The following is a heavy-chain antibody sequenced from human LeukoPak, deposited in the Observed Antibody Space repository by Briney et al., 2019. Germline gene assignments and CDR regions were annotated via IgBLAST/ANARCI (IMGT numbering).Heavy chain of an antibody. D-gene: IGHD4-17*01. Sequence: SETLSLTCTVSGGSISSSSYYWDWIRQPPGKGLEWIGSIYYSGSTYYNPSLKSRVTISVDTSKNQFSLKLSSVTAADTAVYYCARRYMGDYAFWYFDLWGRGTLVTVSS. CDR3: ARRYMGDYAFWYFDL. CDR1: GGSISSSSYY. V-gene: IGHV4-39*01. J-gene: IGHJ2*01. CDR2: IYYSGST.